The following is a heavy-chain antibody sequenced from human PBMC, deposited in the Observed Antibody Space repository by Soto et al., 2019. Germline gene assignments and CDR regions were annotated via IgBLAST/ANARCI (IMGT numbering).Heavy chain of an antibody. CDR3: ARIYDSSGYPSDY. V-gene: IGHV3-33*01. CDR2: IWYDGSNK. CDR1: GFTFSSYG. D-gene: IGHD3-22*01. J-gene: IGHJ4*02. Sequence: GGSLRLSCAASGFTFSSYGMHWVRQAPGKGLEWVAVIWYDGSNKYYADSVKGRFTISRDYSKNTLYLQMNSLRAEDTAVYYCARIYDSSGYPSDYWGQGTLVTVSS.